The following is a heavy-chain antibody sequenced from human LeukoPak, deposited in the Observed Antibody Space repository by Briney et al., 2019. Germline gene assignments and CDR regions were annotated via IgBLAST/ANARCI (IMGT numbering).Heavy chain of an antibody. CDR3: ARGEMYGSRWPYLKFDP. Sequence: GASVKVSCKASGYTFTSYGISWVRQARGQGLEWMGWFNTYNGNTNYAQKFQGRVTMTTDTSTSTANMELRSLGFDDTAVYYCARGEMYGSRWPYLKFDPWGQGTLVTVSS. J-gene: IGHJ5*02. CDR1: GYTFTSYG. CDR2: FNTYNGNT. V-gene: IGHV1-18*01. D-gene: IGHD6-19*01.